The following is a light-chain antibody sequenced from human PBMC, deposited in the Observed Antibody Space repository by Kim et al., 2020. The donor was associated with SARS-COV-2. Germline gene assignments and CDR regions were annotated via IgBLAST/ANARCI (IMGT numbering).Light chain of an antibody. Sequence: SKGQTDSITCSGDKLGDRYACWYQQRPGQSPVLVIYEDDKRPSGIPARFSGSNSGNTATLTISGTQAMDEADYYCQAWDTATHVVFGGGTQLTVL. V-gene: IGLV3-1*01. CDR2: EDD. J-gene: IGLJ2*01. CDR3: QAWDTATHVV. CDR1: KLGDRY.